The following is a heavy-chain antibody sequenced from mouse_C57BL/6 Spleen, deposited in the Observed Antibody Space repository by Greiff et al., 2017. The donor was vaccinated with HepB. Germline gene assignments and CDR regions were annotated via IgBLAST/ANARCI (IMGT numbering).Heavy chain of an antibody. J-gene: IGHJ3*01. D-gene: IGHD4-1*01. V-gene: IGHV1-81*01. CDR2: IYPRSGNT. CDR3: ARAQGPLTGTSWFAY. Sequence: QVQLQQSGAELARPGASVKLSCKASGYTFTSYGISWVKQRTGQGLEWIGEIYPRSGNTYYNEKLKGKATLTADKSSSTAYMELRSLTSEDSAVYFCARAQGPLTGTSWFAYWGQGTLVTVSA. CDR1: GYTFTSYG.